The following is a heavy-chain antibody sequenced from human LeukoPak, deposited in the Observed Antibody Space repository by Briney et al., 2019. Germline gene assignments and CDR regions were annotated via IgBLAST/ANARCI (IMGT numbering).Heavy chain of an antibody. J-gene: IGHJ4*02. D-gene: IGHD1-26*01. CDR3: ARGGWLGPARGRELQLRVDY. CDR1: GYTLTELS. Sequence: GASVKVSCKVSGYTLTELSMHWVRQAPGQGLEWMGRINPNSGGTNYAQKFQGRVTMTRDTSISTAYMELSRLRSDDTAVYYCARGGWLGPARGRELQLRVDYWGQGTLVTVSS. CDR2: INPNSGGT. V-gene: IGHV1-2*06.